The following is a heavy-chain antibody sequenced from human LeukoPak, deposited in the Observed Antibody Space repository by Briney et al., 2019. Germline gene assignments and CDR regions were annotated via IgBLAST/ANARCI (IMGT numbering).Heavy chain of an antibody. CDR1: GGSISSYY. CDR3: ARDMSPSRYGSGWYA. V-gene: IGHV4-59*01. J-gene: IGHJ5*02. D-gene: IGHD6-19*01. CDR2: IYYSGST. Sequence: SETLSLTCTVSGGSISSYYWSWIRQPPGKGLEWIGYIYYSGSTNYNPSLKSRVTISVDTSKNQFSLKLSSVTAADTAVYYCARDMSPSRYGSGWYAWGQGTLVTVSS.